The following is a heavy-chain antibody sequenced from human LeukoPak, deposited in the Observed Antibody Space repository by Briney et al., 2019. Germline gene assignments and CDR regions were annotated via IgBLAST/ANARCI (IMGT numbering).Heavy chain of an antibody. CDR3: ARSTPVENYFDY. CDR1: VGSTISVGYY. CDR2: IYYSRST. D-gene: IGHD4-23*01. V-gene: IGHV4-31*03. Sequence: PSETLSLTSTLPVGSTISVGYYFSWTRHHRGNCLGWIGYIYYSRSTYYNPSLKSRVTISVDTSKNQFSLKMSYVTAADKAVYYCARSTPVENYFDYWGQGTLVSVSS. J-gene: IGHJ4*02.